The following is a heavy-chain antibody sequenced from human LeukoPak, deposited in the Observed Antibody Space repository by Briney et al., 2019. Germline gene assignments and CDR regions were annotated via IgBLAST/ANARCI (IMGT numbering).Heavy chain of an antibody. CDR2: ISSSSSYI. J-gene: IGHJ4*02. CDR1: GFTFSSYS. CDR3: AREVSEACSSTSCLYYFDY. V-gene: IGHV3-21*01. Sequence: GSPRLSCAASGFTFSSYSMNWVRQAPGKGLEWVSSISSSSSYIYYADSVKGRFTISRDNAKNSLYLQMNSLRAEDTAVYYCAREVSEACSSTSCLYYFDYWGQGTLVTVSS. D-gene: IGHD2-2*01.